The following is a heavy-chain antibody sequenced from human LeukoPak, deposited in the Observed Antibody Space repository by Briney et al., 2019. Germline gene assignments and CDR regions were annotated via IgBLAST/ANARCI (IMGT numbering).Heavy chain of an antibody. D-gene: IGHD2-2*02. J-gene: IGHJ6*03. CDR2: INHSGST. V-gene: IGHV4-34*01. CDR3: ARGLRTVGYCSSTSCYRAYSGYYMDV. CDR1: GGSFSGYY. Sequence: SETLSLTCAVYGGSFSGYYWSWIRQPPGEGLERIGEINHSGSTNYNPSLKSRVTISVDTSKNQFSLKLSSVTAADTAVYYCARGLRTVGYCSSTSCYRAYSGYYMDVWGKGPRSPSP.